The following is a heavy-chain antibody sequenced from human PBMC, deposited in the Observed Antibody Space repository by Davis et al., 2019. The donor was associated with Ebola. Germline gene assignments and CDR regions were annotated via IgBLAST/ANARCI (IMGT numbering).Heavy chain of an antibody. V-gene: IGHV1-18*01. CDR1: GYTFTSYG. CDR2: ISAYNGNT. Sequence: ASVKVSCKASGYTFTSYGISWVRQAPGQGLEWMGWISAYNGNTNYAQKLQGRVTMTRDTSTSTVYMELSSLRSEDTAVYYCARDLFSAIVGATTIDYWGQGTLVTVSS. D-gene: IGHD1-26*01. CDR3: ARDLFSAIVGATTIDY. J-gene: IGHJ4*02.